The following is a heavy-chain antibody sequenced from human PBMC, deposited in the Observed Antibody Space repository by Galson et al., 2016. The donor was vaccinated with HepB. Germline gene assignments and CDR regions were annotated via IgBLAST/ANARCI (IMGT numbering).Heavy chain of an antibody. D-gene: IGHD3-10*01. CDR1: GFTFSDYY. J-gene: IGHJ4*02. CDR3: ASCSGSGSYSCSYFDH. Sequence: SLRLSCAASGFTFSDYYMSWIRQAPGKGLEWVSYISNSGSSIYYADSVKGRFTISRDNAKNPLYLQMNSLRAEDTAVYYCASCSGSGSYSCSYFDHWGQGTLVTVSS. CDR2: ISNSGSSI. V-gene: IGHV3-11*01.